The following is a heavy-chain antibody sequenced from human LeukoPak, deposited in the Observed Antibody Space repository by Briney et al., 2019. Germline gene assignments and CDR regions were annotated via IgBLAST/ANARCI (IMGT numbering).Heavy chain of an antibody. Sequence: ASVKVSCKASGYTFTSYGISWMRQAPGQGLEWMGWISAYNGNTNYAQKLQGRVTMTTDTSTSTAYMELRSLRSDDTAVYYCARDPAYDYVWGSYNYFDYWGQGTLVTVSS. CDR3: ARDPAYDYVWGSYNYFDY. CDR2: ISAYNGNT. D-gene: IGHD3-16*01. CDR1: GYTFTSYG. V-gene: IGHV1-18*01. J-gene: IGHJ4*02.